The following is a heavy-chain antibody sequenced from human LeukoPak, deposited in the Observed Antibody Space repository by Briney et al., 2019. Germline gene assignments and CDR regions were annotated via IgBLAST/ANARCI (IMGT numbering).Heavy chain of an antibody. Sequence: GGSLRLSCAASGFTFSSYGMHWVRQAPGKGLEWVAVISYDGSNKDYVDSVKGRFTMSRDNSINTPYLQMNSLRAEDTAVYYCAKDRLAAAGPLCFDYWGQGTLVTVSS. CDR1: GFTFSSYG. CDR2: ISYDGSNK. D-gene: IGHD6-13*01. CDR3: AKDRLAAAGPLCFDY. J-gene: IGHJ4*02. V-gene: IGHV3-30*18.